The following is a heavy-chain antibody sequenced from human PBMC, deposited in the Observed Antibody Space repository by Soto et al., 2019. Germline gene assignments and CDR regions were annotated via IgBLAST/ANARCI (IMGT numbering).Heavy chain of an antibody. V-gene: IGHV1-2*02. J-gene: IGHJ6*02. CDR3: ARDPEYSSSSLYYYGMDV. Sequence: QVQLVQSGAEVKKPGASVKVSCKASGYTFTGYYMHWVRQAPGQGLEWMGWINPNSGGTNYAQKFQGRVTMTRDTSISTAYMELSRLRSDDTAVYYCARDPEYSSSSLYYYGMDVWGQGTTVTVSS. CDR2: INPNSGGT. D-gene: IGHD6-6*01. CDR1: GYTFTGYY.